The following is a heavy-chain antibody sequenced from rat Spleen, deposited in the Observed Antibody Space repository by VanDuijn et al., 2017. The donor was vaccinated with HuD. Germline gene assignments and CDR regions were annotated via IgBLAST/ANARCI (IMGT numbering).Heavy chain of an antibody. D-gene: IGHD5-1*01. CDR3: VRLLGAPDWYFDF. Sequence: EVQLVESGGGLVQPGRSMKLSCAASGFTFSNYGMAWVRQAPTQGLEWVAPISTGGDKPYYRDSVKGRFTISRDNAKSTLYLQMDSLRSEDTATYYCVRLLGAPDWYFDFWGPGTMVTVSS. V-gene: IGHV5-25*01. CDR1: GFTFSNYG. CDR2: ISTGGDKP. J-gene: IGHJ1*01.